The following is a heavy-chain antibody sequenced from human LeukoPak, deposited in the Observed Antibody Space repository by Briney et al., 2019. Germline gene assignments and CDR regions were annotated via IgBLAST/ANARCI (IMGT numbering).Heavy chain of an antibody. V-gene: IGHV3-23*01. Sequence: PGGSLRLSCAASGFTVSSNYMSWVRQAPGKGLEWVSAISGSGGSTYYADSVKGRFTISRDNSKNTLYLQMNSLRAEDTAVYYCANYAYYFDYWGQGTLVTVSS. CDR2: ISGSGGST. CDR1: GFTVSSNY. D-gene: IGHD4-17*01. J-gene: IGHJ4*02. CDR3: ANYAYYFDY.